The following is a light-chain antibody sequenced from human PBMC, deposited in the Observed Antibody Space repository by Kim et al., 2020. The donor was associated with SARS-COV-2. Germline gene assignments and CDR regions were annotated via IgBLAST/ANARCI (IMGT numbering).Light chain of an antibody. CDR3: VLYMGGGISV. V-gene: IGLV8-61*01. Sequence: QTVVTQEPSFSVSPGGTVTLTCGLSSGPVSTSYYPSWYQQTPGQAPRTLIYSTNTRSSGVPARFFGSILGNKAALTITEAQADDESDYYCVLYMGGGISVFGGGTQLTVL. CDR1: SGPVSTSYY. J-gene: IGLJ3*02. CDR2: STN.